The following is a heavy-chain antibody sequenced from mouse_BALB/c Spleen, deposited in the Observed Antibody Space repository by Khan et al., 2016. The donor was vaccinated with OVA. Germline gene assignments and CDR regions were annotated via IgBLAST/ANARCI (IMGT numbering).Heavy chain of an antibody. D-gene: IGHD4-1*01. J-gene: IGHJ3*01. CDR2: INSDGDYT. CDR3: ASHLTGSFAY. CDR1: GFTFSTYG. Sequence: EVKVVESGGDLVKPGGSLRLSCAASGFTFSTYGMSWVRQPPDKRLEWVATINSDGDYTYYPDTVKGRFTISRNNAENTLYLQMSSLQDEDTAIYYCASHLTGSFAYWGQGTLVTVSA. V-gene: IGHV5-6*01.